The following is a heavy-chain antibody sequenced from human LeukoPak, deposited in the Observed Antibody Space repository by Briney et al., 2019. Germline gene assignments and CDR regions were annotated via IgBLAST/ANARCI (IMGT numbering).Heavy chain of an antibody. CDR3: ARDPVRQLVQPFS. CDR2: IGPSGSNI. D-gene: IGHD6-13*01. Sequence: PGGSLRLSCAASGFTFGIYAMNWVRQAPGKGLEWVSYIGPSGSNIYYADSVKGRFTISRDNAKDSLYLQMNSLRAEDTAVYYCARDPVRQLVQPFSWGQGTLVTVSS. V-gene: IGHV3-48*01. CDR1: GFTFGIYA. J-gene: IGHJ4*02.